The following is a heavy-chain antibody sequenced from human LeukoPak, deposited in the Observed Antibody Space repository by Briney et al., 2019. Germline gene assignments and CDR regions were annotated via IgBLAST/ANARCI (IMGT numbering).Heavy chain of an antibody. CDR1: GYTFTGYY. CDR3: ARDLRYSGYDFWFDP. CDR2: INPNSGGT. D-gene: IGHD5-12*01. Sequence: GESLKISCKGSGYTFTGYYMHWVRQAPGQGLEWRGRINPNSGGTNYAQKFQGRVTMTRDTSISTAYMELSRLRSDDTAVYYCARDLRYSGYDFWFDPWGQGTLVTVSS. V-gene: IGHV1-2*06. J-gene: IGHJ5*02.